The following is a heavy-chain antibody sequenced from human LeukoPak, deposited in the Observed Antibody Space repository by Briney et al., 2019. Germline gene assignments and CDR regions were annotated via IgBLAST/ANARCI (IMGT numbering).Heavy chain of an antibody. CDR3: AKDDCGDYDY. V-gene: IGHV3-23*01. Sequence: GGSLRLSCVLSTFTKAWMSWVRQAPGKGLEWVSAISGSGGSTYYADSVKGRFTISRDNSKNTLYLQMNSLRAEDTAVYYCAKDDCGDYDYWGQGTLVTVSS. CDR1: TFTKAW. CDR2: ISGSGGST. J-gene: IGHJ4*02. D-gene: IGHD4-17*01.